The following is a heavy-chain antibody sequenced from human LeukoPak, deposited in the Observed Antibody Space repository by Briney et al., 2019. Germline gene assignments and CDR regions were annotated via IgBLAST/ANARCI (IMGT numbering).Heavy chain of an antibody. V-gene: IGHV4-59*01. CDR3: ARLGYGSGTSTWPIDY. Sequence: SETLDLTCTVSGGYISSYYWSWIRQPPGKGLEWIGYIYYSGSTNYNPSLKSRVTISVDTSKNQFSLKLSSVTAADTAVYYCARLGYGSGTSTWPIDYWGQGTLVTVSS. CDR1: GGYISSYY. CDR2: IYYSGST. J-gene: IGHJ4*02. D-gene: IGHD3-10*01.